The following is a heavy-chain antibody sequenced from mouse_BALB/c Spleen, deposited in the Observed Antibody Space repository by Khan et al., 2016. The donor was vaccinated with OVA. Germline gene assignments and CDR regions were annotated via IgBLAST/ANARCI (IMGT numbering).Heavy chain of an antibody. CDR2: INTNTGEP. V-gene: IGHV9-3*02. Sequence: QIQLVQSGPELKKPGETVKISCKASGYTFTNYGMNWVKQAPGKGLKWMGWINTNTGEPTYAEEFKGRFAFSLETSDSTAYLQIHNLTNEDTATNFSAEGNYFDNSARFVYWGQGTLVTVSA. J-gene: IGHJ3*01. CDR1: GYTFTNYG. D-gene: IGHD1-1*01. CDR3: AEGNYFDNSARFVY.